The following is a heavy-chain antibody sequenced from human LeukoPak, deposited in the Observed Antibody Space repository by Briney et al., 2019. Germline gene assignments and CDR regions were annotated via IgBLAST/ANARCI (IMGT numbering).Heavy chain of an antibody. CDR3: AKSQDGGRLFHFDY. CDR1: GFTFSSYV. D-gene: IGHD1-26*01. Sequence: GGSLRLSCAASGFTFSSYVMHWVRQAPGKGLEWVAVISYDGSNKYYADSVKGRFTISRGNSKNTLYLQMNSLRADDTAVYFCAKSQDGGRLFHFDYWGQGTLVTVSS. J-gene: IGHJ4*02. CDR2: ISYDGSNK. V-gene: IGHV3-30-3*02.